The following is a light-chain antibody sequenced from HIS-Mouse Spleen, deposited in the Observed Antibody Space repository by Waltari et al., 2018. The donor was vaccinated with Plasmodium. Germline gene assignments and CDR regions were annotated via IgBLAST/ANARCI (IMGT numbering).Light chain of an antibody. V-gene: IGKV2-28*01. J-gene: IGKJ2*01. Sequence: DIVMTQSPISLPVTPGGPASISCRSSQSLLHSNGYNYLDWYLQKPGQSPQLLIYLGSNRASGVPDRFSGSGSGTDFTLKISRVEAEDVGVYYCMQALQTPYTFGQGTKLEIK. CDR1: QSLLHSNGYNY. CDR3: MQALQTPYT. CDR2: LGS.